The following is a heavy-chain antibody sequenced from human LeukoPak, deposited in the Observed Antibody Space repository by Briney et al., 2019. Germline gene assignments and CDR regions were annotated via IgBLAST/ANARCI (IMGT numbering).Heavy chain of an antibody. CDR3: ARCDSSGRSSDY. D-gene: IGHD3-22*01. V-gene: IGHV5-51*01. CDR1: GYTFTSYW. J-gene: IGHJ4*02. Sequence: GGSLQISCKVSGYTFTSYWIGWVRPLPGKGLEWMGVIYPGDSDTRYSPSFQGQVTISADKSISTAYLQWSSLKASDTAIYYCARCDSSGRSSDYWGQGTLVTVSS. CDR2: IYPGDSDT.